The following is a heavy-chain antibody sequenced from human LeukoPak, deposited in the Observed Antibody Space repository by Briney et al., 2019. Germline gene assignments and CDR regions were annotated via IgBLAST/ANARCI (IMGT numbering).Heavy chain of an antibody. CDR2: INSDGTST. D-gene: IGHD3-22*01. Sequence: PGGSLRLSCAASGFALSRHWMHWVRQAPGKGLVWVSRINSDGTSTSYADSVKGRFTISRDNSKNTLYLQMSSLRAEDTAVYYCVRDQRGGSSGYYDSWGQGTLVTVSS. CDR3: VRDQRGGSSGYYDS. V-gene: IGHV3-74*01. CDR1: GFALSRHW. J-gene: IGHJ4*02.